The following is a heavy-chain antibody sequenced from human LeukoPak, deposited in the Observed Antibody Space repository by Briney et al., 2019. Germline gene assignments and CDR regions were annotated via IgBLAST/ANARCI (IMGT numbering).Heavy chain of an antibody. Sequence: PGGSLRLSCAASGFTVSSNYMSWVRQAPGKGLEWVSVIYSGGSTYYADSVKGRFTISRDNSKNTLYLQMNSLRAEDTAVYYCAREFDTVTTHPFDYWGQGTLVTVSS. V-gene: IGHV3-66*01. D-gene: IGHD4-11*01. J-gene: IGHJ4*02. CDR1: GFTVSSNY. CDR2: IYSGGST. CDR3: AREFDTVTTHPFDY.